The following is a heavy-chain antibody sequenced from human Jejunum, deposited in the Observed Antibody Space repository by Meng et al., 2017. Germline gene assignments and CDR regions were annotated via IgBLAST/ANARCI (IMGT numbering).Heavy chain of an antibody. J-gene: IGHJ4*02. D-gene: IGHD3-9*01. CDR1: GLTFSNHG. V-gene: IGHV3-30*18. CDR3: AKDRGKRYIGDY. Sequence: QVQLVESGGGVVQPGRSLRLSCAVSGLTFSNHGMHWVRQAPGKGLEWVAFILSDGSNKYYADSVKGRFTISRDNSKNSVYLEVNSLRDDDTAMYYCAKDRGKRYIGDYLGQGTLVTVSS. CDR2: ILSDGSNK.